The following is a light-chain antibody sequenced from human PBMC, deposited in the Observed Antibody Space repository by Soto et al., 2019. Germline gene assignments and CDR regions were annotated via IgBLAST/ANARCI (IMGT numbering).Light chain of an antibody. Sequence: EMVLTESPAPLSLSSGERATLSCIASHSLSSKSLVWYQQKSGQSPRLLIYGASHRASGFPARFSGSGSGTEFTLSISSLQSEDFAVYYCQQYNDNWPTFGQGTKVDI. CDR2: GAS. J-gene: IGKJ1*01. CDR1: HSLSSKS. V-gene: IGKV3-15*01. CDR3: QQYNDNWPT.